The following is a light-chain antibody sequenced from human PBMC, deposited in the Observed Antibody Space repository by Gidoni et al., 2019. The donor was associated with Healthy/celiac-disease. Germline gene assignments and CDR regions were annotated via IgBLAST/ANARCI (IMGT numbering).Light chain of an antibody. Sequence: DIQMTQSPSSLSASVGDRVTITCRASQSISSYLNWCQQKPGKAPKLPIYAASSLQSGVPSRFSGSGSWTDFTLTISSLQPEDFATYYCQQSYSTPYTFGQGTKLEIK. J-gene: IGKJ2*01. CDR1: QSISSY. V-gene: IGKV1-39*01. CDR2: AAS. CDR3: QQSYSTPYT.